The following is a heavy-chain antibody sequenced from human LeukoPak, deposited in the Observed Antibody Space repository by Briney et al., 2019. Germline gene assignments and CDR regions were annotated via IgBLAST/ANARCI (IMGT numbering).Heavy chain of an antibody. Sequence: ASVKVSCKASGYTFTGYYMHWVRQAPGQGLEWMGWINPNSGGTNYAQKFQGRVTMTRDTSISTAYMELSRLRSDDTAVYYWARGVVVVVAATRDWFDPWGQGTLVTVSS. CDR3: ARGVVVVVAATRDWFDP. V-gene: IGHV1-2*02. J-gene: IGHJ5*02. CDR2: INPNSGGT. D-gene: IGHD2-15*01. CDR1: GYTFTGYY.